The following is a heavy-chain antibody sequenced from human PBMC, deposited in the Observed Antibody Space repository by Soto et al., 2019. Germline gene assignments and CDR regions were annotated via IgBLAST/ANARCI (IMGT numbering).Heavy chain of an antibody. V-gene: IGHV3-23*01. CDR2: ISGSGGST. J-gene: IGHJ4*02. CDR1: GFTLDSYA. D-gene: IGHD3-3*01. Sequence: PGGSLRLSCAASGFTLDSYAMNWVRQAPGKGLEWVSAISGSGGSTYYADSVKGRFTISRDISKNTLYLQMNSLRAEDTALYHCAKGVTYYDFWSGYFEYWGRGTLVTVSS. CDR3: AKGVTYYDFWSGYFEY.